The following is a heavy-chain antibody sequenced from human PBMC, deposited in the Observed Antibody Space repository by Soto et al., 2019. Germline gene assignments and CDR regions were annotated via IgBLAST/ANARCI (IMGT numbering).Heavy chain of an antibody. V-gene: IGHV3-23*01. CDR3: VKYTVTEDLGES. Sequence: EVQLLESGGDVVRPGGSLRLSCAASGFTFSSYVMGWVRQAPGKGLEWVAGVSRAGTYTFYADSVRGRFSISRDNSRDTVDLYMNALGGDDTAVYFCVKYTVTEDLGESWGQGTLVSVSS. CDR1: GFTFSSYV. CDR2: VSRAGTYT. D-gene: IGHD3-16*01. J-gene: IGHJ5*02.